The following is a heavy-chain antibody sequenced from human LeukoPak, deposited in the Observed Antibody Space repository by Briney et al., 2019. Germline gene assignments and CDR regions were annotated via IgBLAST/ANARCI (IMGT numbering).Heavy chain of an antibody. Sequence: PGRSLRLSCAASGFTFSSYAMHWVRQAPGKGLEWVAVISYDGSNKYYADSVKGRFTISRDNSKNTLYLQMNSLRAEDTAVYYCARWGGELQGFWYYGMDVWGQGTTVTVSS. CDR1: GFTFSSYA. V-gene: IGHV3-30-3*01. CDR2: ISYDGSNK. CDR3: ARWGGELQGFWYYGMDV. J-gene: IGHJ6*02. D-gene: IGHD1-26*01.